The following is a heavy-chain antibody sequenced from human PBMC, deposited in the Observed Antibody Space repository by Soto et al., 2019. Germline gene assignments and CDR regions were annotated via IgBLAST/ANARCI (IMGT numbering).Heavy chain of an antibody. CDR3: ARVADYYDSSGYEP. J-gene: IGHJ5*02. D-gene: IGHD3-22*01. Sequence: QVQLVQSGAEVKKPGSSVKVSCKASGGTFSSYAISWVRQAPGQGLEWMGGIIPIFGTANYAQKFQGRVTIIADESTSTAYMEMSSLRSEDTAVYYCARVADYYDSSGYEPWGQGTLVTVSS. CDR1: GGTFSSYA. V-gene: IGHV1-69*01. CDR2: IIPIFGTA.